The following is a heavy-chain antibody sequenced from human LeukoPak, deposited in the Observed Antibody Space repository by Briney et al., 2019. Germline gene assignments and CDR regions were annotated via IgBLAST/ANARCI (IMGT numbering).Heavy chain of an antibody. CDR3: AREATTVNNWFDP. D-gene: IGHD4-11*01. CDR2: INPSGGST. CDR1: GYTFTSYY. Sequence: ASVKVSCKASGYTFTSYYMHWVRQAPGQGLEWTGIINPSGGSTSYAQKFQGRVTMTRDMSTSTVYMELSSLRSEDTAVYYCAREATTVNNWFDPWGQGTLVTVSS. J-gene: IGHJ5*02. V-gene: IGHV1-46*01.